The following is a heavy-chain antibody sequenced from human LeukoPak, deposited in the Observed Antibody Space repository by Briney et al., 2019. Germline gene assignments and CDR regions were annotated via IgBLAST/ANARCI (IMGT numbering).Heavy chain of an antibody. CDR3: ARFTPQGYGWGGYNRFDP. CDR1: GGSIRSYY. Sequence: SETLSLICTVSGGSIRSYYWSWIRQPPGKGLEWIGYIYWSGRTHYNPSLKSRVTISVDTSKNEFSLNLNSVTAADTAVYYCARFTPQGYGWGGYNRFDPWGQGTLVTVSS. CDR2: IYWSGRT. J-gene: IGHJ5*02. V-gene: IGHV4-59*01. D-gene: IGHD3-16*01.